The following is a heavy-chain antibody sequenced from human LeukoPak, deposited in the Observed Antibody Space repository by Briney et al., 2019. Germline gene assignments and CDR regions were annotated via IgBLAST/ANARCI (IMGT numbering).Heavy chain of an antibody. Sequence: SGGSLRLSCAASGFTFSSYAMSWVRQAPGKGLEWVSAISGSGGSTYYADSVKGRFTISRDNSKNTLYLQMNSLRAEDTAVYYCAKDLAGYSSSRGLDYWGQGTLVTVSS. CDR3: AKDLAGYSSSRGLDY. V-gene: IGHV3-23*01. D-gene: IGHD6-19*01. CDR2: ISGSGGST. J-gene: IGHJ4*02. CDR1: GFTFSSYA.